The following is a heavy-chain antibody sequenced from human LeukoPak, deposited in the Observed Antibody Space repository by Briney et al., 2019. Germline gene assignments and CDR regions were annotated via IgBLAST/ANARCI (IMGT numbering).Heavy chain of an antibody. CDR2: NSGGSS. D-gene: IGHD6-19*01. V-gene: IGHV3-23*01. J-gene: IGHJ4*02. CDR1: GFTFSTYG. Sequence: GGSLRLSCAASGFTFSTYGVYWVRQAPGKGLEWVSSNSGGSSYYADSVKGRFTISRDNSKNTLYLQMSSLRAEDTAVYDCAKDLGSSGWYIDYWGQGTLVTVSS. CDR3: AKDLGSSGWYIDY.